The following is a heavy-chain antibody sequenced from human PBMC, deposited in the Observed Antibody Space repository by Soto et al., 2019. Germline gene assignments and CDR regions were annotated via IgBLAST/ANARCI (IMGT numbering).Heavy chain of an antibody. D-gene: IGHD6-19*01. CDR1: GYTFTSYA. J-gene: IGHJ4*02. Sequence: QVQLVQSGAEEKKPGASVKVSCKASGYTFTSYAMHWVRQAPGQRLEWMGWINAGNGNTKYSQKFQGRVTITRDTSASTVYMELSSLSSEATAVYSCARVSGWYFLDYWGQGTLVTVSS. CDR3: ARVSGWYFLDY. CDR2: INAGNGNT. V-gene: IGHV1-3*05.